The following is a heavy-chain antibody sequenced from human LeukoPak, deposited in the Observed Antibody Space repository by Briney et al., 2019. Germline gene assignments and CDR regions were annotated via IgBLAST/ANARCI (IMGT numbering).Heavy chain of an antibody. J-gene: IGHJ3*02. D-gene: IGHD5-24*01. CDR2: TNHTRST. CDR1: GGSFSGYY. CDR3: ARRRDAHHWSHGFHI. Sequence: ETLSLTGAVWGGSFSGYYWRWIREPRGRGLEGIGETNHTRSTTYTPSLKSRVTISAATSTNPFSLQLSSVTAADTAVYSCARRRDAHHWSHGFHIWGQPTTVTVPS. V-gene: IGHV4-34*01.